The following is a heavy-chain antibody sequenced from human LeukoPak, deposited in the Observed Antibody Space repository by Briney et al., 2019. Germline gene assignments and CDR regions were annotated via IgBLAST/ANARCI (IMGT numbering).Heavy chain of an antibody. CDR3: AKQGYGRSSFFDH. J-gene: IGHJ4*02. Sequence: SETLSLTCTVSGDSVSTNLYYWGWVRQPPGKGLEWVGNLFNSGNANNNPSLNSGNGISVDTSKNHYSLKQNSVTAADAAVYDCAKQGYGRSSFFDHWGQGTLVTVSS. V-gene: IGHV4-39*01. D-gene: IGHD6-6*01. CDR1: GDSVSTNLYY. CDR2: LFNSGNA.